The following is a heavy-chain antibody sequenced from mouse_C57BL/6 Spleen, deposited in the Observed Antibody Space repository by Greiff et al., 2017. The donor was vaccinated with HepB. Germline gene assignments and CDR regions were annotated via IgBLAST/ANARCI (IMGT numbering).Heavy chain of an antibody. CDR3: AREVDGYSYYAMDY. Sequence: QVHVKQSGAELAKPGASVKLSCKASGYTFTSYWMHWVKQRPGQGLEWIGYINPSSGYTKYNQKFKDKATLTADKSSSTAYMQLSSLTYEDSAVYYCAREVDGYSYYAMDYWGQGTSVTVSS. CDR2: INPSSGYT. D-gene: IGHD2-3*01. J-gene: IGHJ4*01. V-gene: IGHV1-7*01. CDR1: GYTFTSYW.